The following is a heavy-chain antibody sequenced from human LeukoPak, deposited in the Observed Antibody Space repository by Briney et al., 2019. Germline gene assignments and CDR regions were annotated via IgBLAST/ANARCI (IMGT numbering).Heavy chain of an antibody. CDR2: ISAYNGNT. CDR1: GYTFTSYG. J-gene: IGHJ3*02. D-gene: IGHD6-19*01. Sequence: ASVKVSCKASGYTFTSYGISWVRQAPGQGLEWMGWISAYNGNTNYAQKLQGRVTMTTDTSTSTAYTELRSLRSDDTALYYCARGKDSSGWYVASDIWGQGTMVTVSS. V-gene: IGHV1-18*01. CDR3: ARGKDSSGWYVASDI.